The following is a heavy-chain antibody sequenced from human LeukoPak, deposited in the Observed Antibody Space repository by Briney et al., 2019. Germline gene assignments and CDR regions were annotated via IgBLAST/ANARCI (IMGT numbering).Heavy chain of an antibody. J-gene: IGHJ4*02. V-gene: IGHV3-43D*03. D-gene: IGHD6-13*01. Sequence: GGSLRLSCAASGFTFDDYAMHWVRQAPGKGLEWVSLISWDGGSTYYADSVKGRFTISRDNSKNSLYLQMNSLRAEDTALYYCAKELHPGAAAAPGNYWGQGTLVTVSS. CDR3: AKELHPGAAAAPGNY. CDR1: GFTFDDYA. CDR2: ISWDGGST.